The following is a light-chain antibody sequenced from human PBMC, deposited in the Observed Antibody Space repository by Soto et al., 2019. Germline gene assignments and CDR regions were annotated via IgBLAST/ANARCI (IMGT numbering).Light chain of an antibody. CDR1: NSNIGSRT. J-gene: IGLJ2*01. Sequence: QPVLTQPPSASGTPGQRVTISCSGSNSNIGSRTVNWYQQLPGTAPKLLMSGNNQRPSGVPDRFSGSKSGASASLAINGLQSEDEADYYCAAWDDSLNVVFGGGTQLTVL. CDR2: GNN. CDR3: AAWDDSLNVV. V-gene: IGLV1-44*01.